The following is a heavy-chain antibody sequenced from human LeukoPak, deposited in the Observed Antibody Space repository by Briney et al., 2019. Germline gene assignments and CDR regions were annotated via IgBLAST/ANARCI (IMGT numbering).Heavy chain of an antibody. J-gene: IGHJ4*02. D-gene: IGHD5-24*01. Sequence: SETLSLTCTVSGASISGSSYYWSWIRQPPGQGLEWIGTIHSGGNTYYNPSLKSRVTISVDTSKNQFSLKLSSVTAADTAVYYCARPAGWLPRYYFEYWGQGTLVTVSS. V-gene: IGHV4-39*01. CDR3: ARPAGWLPRYYFEY. CDR1: GASISGSSYY. CDR2: IHSGGNT.